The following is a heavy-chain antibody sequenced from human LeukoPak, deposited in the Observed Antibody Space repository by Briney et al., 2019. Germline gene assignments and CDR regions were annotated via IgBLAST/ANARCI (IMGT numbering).Heavy chain of an antibody. V-gene: IGHV3-53*01. CDR2: IYSGGST. CDR1: GFTVSSNY. D-gene: IGHD2-21*02. Sequence: GGSLRLSCAASGFTVSSNYMSWVRQAPGKGLEWVSVIYSGGSTYYADSVKGRFTISRDNAKNSLYLQMNGLRAEDTAVYYCARDEEGYCGGDCYFDYWGQGTLVTVPS. J-gene: IGHJ4*02. CDR3: ARDEEGYCGGDCYFDY.